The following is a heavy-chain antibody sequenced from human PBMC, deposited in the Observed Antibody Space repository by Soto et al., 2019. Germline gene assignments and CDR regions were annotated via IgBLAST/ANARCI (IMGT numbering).Heavy chain of an antibody. D-gene: IGHD1-1*01. J-gene: IGHJ6*02. V-gene: IGHV6-1*01. CDR3: ARGNWNDGGYYYGMDV. CDR1: GDSVSRNSGA. Sequence: SQTLSLTCAISGDSVSRNSGAWNWIRQSTSGGLQWLGRTYYRSKWYSEYAPSVKSRITINPDTAKNQVALQLKSVTPDDSGVYYCARGNWNDGGYYYGMDVWGQGITVTVSS. CDR2: TYYRSKWYS.